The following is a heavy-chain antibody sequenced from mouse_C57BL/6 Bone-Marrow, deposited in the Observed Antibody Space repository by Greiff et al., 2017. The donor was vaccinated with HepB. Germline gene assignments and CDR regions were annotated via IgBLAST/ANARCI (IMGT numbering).Heavy chain of an antibody. D-gene: IGHD3-2*02. CDR1: GYTFTDYY. J-gene: IGHJ3*01. V-gene: IGHV1-76*01. Sequence: VHLVESGAELVRPGASVKLSCKASGYTFTDYYINWVKQRPGQGLEWIARIYPGSGNTYYNEKFKGKATLTAEKSSSTAYMQLSSLTSEDSAVYFCARELRLQAWFAYWGQGTLVTVSA. CDR3: ARELRLQAWFAY. CDR2: IYPGSGNT.